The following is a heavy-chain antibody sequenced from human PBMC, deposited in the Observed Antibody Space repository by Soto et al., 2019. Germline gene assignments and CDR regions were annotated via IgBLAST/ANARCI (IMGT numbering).Heavy chain of an antibody. CDR1: GFTFGDYA. J-gene: IGHJ4*02. CDR2: IRSKAYGGTT. Sequence: SLRLSCTASGFTFGDYAMSWVRQAPGKGLEWVGFIRSKAYGGTTEYAASVKGRFTISRDDSKSIAYLQMNSLKTEDTAVYYCTREVPYCSGGSCHLQLFDYWGQGTLVTVSS. D-gene: IGHD2-15*01. CDR3: TREVPYCSGGSCHLQLFDY. V-gene: IGHV3-49*04.